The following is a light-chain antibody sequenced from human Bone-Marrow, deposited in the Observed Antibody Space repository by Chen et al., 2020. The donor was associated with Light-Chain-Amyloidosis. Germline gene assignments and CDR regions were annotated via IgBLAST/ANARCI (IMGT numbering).Light chain of an antibody. J-gene: IGLJ2*01. CDR2: RDT. CDR1: DLPTKY. CDR3: QSADSSGTYEVI. V-gene: IGLV3-25*03. Sequence: SYDLTQPPSVSVSPRQTARITCSGDDLPTKYAYGYQQKPGQAPVLVIHRDTERPSGISERFSGSSSGTTATLTISGVQAEDEADYHCQSADSSGTYEVIFGGGTKLTVL.